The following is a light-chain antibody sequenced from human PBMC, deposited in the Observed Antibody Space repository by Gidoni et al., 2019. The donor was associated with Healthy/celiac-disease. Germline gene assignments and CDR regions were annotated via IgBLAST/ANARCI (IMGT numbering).Light chain of an antibody. CDR3: MQALQTPWT. CDR1: QSLLHSNGYNY. CDR2: LGS. J-gene: IGKJ1*01. V-gene: IGKV2-28*01. Sequence: IVMTQSPLSLRVTPGEPASISCRSSQSLLHSNGYNYLDWYLQKPGQSPQLLIYLGSNRASGVPDRFSGSGSGTDFTLKISRVEAEDVGVYYCMQALQTPWTFGQGTKVEIK.